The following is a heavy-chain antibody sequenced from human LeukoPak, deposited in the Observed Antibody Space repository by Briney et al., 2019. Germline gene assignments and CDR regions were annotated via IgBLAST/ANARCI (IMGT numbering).Heavy chain of an antibody. V-gene: IGHV1-69*13. CDR1: GGTFSSYA. D-gene: IGHD6-6*01. CDR2: IIPIFGTA. Sequence: ASVKFSCKASGGTFSSYAISWVRQAPGQGLEWMGGIIPIFGTANYAQKFQGRVTITADESTSTAYMELSSLRSEDTAVYYCAIAEARRFDYWGQGTLVTVSS. J-gene: IGHJ4*02. CDR3: AIAEARRFDY.